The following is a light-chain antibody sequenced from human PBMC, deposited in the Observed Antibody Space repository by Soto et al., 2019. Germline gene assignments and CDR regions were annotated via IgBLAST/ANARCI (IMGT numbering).Light chain of an antibody. Sequence: QSVLTKPACVSWSRGQSITISCTGTTSDVGGYNYVSWYQQHPDKAPKLILYEVSNRPSGVSNRFSGSKSGNTASLTISGLQTEDGADYYCSSYTDNSTLVFGTGTKVTVL. J-gene: IGLJ1*01. V-gene: IGLV2-14*01. CDR3: SSYTDNSTLV. CDR1: TSDVGGYNY. CDR2: EVS.